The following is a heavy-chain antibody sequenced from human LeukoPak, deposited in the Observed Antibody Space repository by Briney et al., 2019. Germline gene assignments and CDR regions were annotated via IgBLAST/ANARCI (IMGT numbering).Heavy chain of an antibody. Sequence: SETLSHTCTVSGGSISSGGYYWSWIRQHPGKGLEWIGYIYYSGSTYYNPSLKSRVTISVDTSKNQFSLKLSSVTAADTAVYYCARETIAAAGTPGFDYWSQGTLVTVSS. J-gene: IGHJ4*02. CDR3: ARETIAAAGTPGFDY. CDR1: GGSISSGGYY. D-gene: IGHD6-13*01. V-gene: IGHV4-31*03. CDR2: IYYSGST.